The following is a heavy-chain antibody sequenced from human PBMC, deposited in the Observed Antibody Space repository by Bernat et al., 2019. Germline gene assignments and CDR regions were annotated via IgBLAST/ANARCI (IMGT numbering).Heavy chain of an antibody. CDR3: ARARGECSAGSCLRKAFAS. D-gene: IGHD2-15*01. CDR2: IIPIFGTA. Sequence: QVQLVQSGAEGKKPGSSVKVSCKASGGTFSSYAISWVRQAPGQGLEWMGGIIPIFGTANYAQKFQGRVTLTADESTRTAYMELSSLRSEDTAVYYCARARGECSAGSCLRKAFASWGQGTLVTVSS. CDR1: GGTFSSYA. V-gene: IGHV1-69*01. J-gene: IGHJ4*02.